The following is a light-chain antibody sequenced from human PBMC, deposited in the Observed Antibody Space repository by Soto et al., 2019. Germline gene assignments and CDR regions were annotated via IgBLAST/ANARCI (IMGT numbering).Light chain of an antibody. Sequence: EIVLTQSPATLSVSPGERATLYCRASQSISSNLVWYQQKPGQAPRLLIYGASTRATGIPARFSGSGSGTDFTLTISSLQSEDFAVYYCQQYGSSPRTFGQGTKVEIK. J-gene: IGKJ1*01. CDR3: QQYGSSPRT. CDR2: GAS. V-gene: IGKV3-15*01. CDR1: QSISSN.